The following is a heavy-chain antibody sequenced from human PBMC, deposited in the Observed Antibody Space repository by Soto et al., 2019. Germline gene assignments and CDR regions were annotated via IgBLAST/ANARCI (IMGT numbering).Heavy chain of an antibody. D-gene: IGHD3-9*01. CDR3: ARWSYDILTGYYTPPGDV. CDR2: FSPIFGAP. J-gene: IGHJ6*02. CDR1: GGTFRSYS. Sequence: SVKVSCKASGGTFRSYSFSWVRQTPGQGFEWMGGFSPIFGAPNYAQRFLGRVTIAADDSTSTTYMELSSLRSDDTAVYYCARWSYDILTGYYTPPGDVWGQGTTVTVSS. V-gene: IGHV1-69*13.